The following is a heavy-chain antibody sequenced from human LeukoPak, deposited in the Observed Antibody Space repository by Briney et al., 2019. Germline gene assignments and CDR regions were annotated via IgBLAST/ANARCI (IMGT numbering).Heavy chain of an antibody. CDR2: IYSGGST. CDR1: GFTFSSYS. CDR3: ARGGSYLSAFDI. D-gene: IGHD1-26*01. J-gene: IGHJ3*02. Sequence: GGSLRLSCAASGFTFSSYSMSWVRQAPGKGLEWVSIIYSGGSTFYADSVKGRFAISRDNSKNTLYLQMNSLRAEDTAVYYCARGGSYLSAFDIWGQGTMVTVSS. V-gene: IGHV3-53*01.